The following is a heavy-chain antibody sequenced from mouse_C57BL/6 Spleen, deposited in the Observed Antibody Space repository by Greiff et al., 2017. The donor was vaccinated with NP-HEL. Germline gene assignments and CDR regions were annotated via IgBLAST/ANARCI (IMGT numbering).Heavy chain of an antibody. V-gene: IGHV1-69*01. Sequence: QVQLQQPGAELVVPGASVKLSCKASGYTFTSYWMHWVKQRPGQGLEWIGEIDPSDSYTNYNQKFKGKSTLTVDKSSSTAYMQLSSLTSEDSAVYDCARGFDYWGQGTTLTVSS. CDR3: ARGFDY. J-gene: IGHJ2*01. CDR2: IDPSDSYT. CDR1: GYTFTSYW.